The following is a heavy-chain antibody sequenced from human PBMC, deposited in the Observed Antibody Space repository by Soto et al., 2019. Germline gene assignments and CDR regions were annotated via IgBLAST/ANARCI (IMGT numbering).Heavy chain of an antibody. V-gene: IGHV3-30*18. Sequence: GGSLRLSCAASGFTFSSYGMHWVRQAPGKGLEWVAVISYDGSNKYYADSVKGRFTISRDNSKNTLYLQMNSLRAEDTAVYYCAKDLAGISGYDFWSGTGYYYYMDVWGKGTTVTVSS. CDR2: ISYDGSNK. CDR1: GFTFSSYG. CDR3: AKDLAGISGYDFWSGTGYYYYMDV. D-gene: IGHD3-3*01. J-gene: IGHJ6*03.